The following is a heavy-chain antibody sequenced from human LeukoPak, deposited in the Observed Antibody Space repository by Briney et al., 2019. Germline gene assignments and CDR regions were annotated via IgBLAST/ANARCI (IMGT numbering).Heavy chain of an antibody. CDR2: IWYDGSNK. J-gene: IGHJ4*02. CDR3: ARDSSGYDILTGYENNHCDY. CDR1: GFTFSSYG. Sequence: GGSLRLSCAASGFTFSSYGMHWVRQAPGKGLEWVAVIWYDGSNKYYADSVKGRFTISRDNSKNTLYLQMNSLRAEDTAVYYCARDSSGYDILTGYENNHCDYWGQGTLVTVSS. D-gene: IGHD3-9*01. V-gene: IGHV3-33*01.